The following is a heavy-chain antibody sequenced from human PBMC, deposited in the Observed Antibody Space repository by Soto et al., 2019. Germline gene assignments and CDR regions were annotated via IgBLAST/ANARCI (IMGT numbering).Heavy chain of an antibody. CDR1: GFTFSDYY. V-gene: IGHV3-11*01. CDR3: ARDVPRSHDYFITMSWPWFDP. CDR2: ISSSGSTI. D-gene: IGHD3-22*01. J-gene: IGHJ5*02. Sequence: PGGSLRLSCAASGFTFSDYYMSWIRQAPGKGLEWVSYISSSGSTIYYADSVKGRFTISRDNAKNSLYLQMNSLRAEDTAVYYCARDVPRSHDYFITMSWPWFDPWGQGTLVTVSS.